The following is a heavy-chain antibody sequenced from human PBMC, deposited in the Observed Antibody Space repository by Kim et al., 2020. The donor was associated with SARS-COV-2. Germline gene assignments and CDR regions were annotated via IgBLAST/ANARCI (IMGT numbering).Heavy chain of an antibody. V-gene: IGHV3-7*01. Sequence: KDYVDSVKGRFTISRDDARNSLYLQMNSLRTEDTAVYYCARVNWNYLFDYWGQGTLATVSS. J-gene: IGHJ4*02. CDR3: ARVNWNYLFDY. D-gene: IGHD1-7*01. CDR2: K.